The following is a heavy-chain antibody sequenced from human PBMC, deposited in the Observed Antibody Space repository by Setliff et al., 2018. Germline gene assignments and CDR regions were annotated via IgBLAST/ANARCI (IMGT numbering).Heavy chain of an antibody. J-gene: IGHJ6*03. CDR3: ARGRLSFGSYGSGNQWKYYYYMDV. V-gene: IGHV4-4*08. D-gene: IGHD3-10*01. CDR1: GDSLRNDY. CDR2: MHAGGNI. Sequence: SETLSLTCSVSGDSLRNDYWTWIRQPPGKGPEWIGNMHAGGNINYNPSLKSRVTLSLATSKSQFSLNLTSVTAADTAIYYCARGRLSFGSYGSGNQWKYYYYMDVWGKGTTVTVSS.